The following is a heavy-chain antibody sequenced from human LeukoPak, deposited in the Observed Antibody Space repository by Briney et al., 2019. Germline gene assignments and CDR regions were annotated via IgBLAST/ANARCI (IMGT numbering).Heavy chain of an antibody. CDR1: GGSFSGYY. J-gene: IGHJ4*02. CDR2: INHSGST. CDR3: ARVRYPDYVWGSYRNFDY. Sequence: PSETLSLTCAVYGGSFSGYYWSWIRQPPGKGLEWIGEINHSGSTNYNPSLKSRGTISVDTSKNQFSLKLSSVTAADTAVYYCARVRYPDYVWGSYRNFDYWGQGTLVTVSS. V-gene: IGHV4-34*01. D-gene: IGHD3-16*02.